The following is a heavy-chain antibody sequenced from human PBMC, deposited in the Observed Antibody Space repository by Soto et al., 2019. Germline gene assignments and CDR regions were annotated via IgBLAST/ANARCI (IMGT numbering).Heavy chain of an antibody. V-gene: IGHV4-30-4*01. CDR3: AREDCRSTSCSYSTGSYYFDY. CDR2: IYYSGNT. J-gene: IGHJ4*01. CDR1: GGSISSGDYY. D-gene: IGHD2-2*01. Sequence: QVQLQESGPGLVKPSQTLSLTCTVSGGSISSGDYYWSWIRQPPGKGLEWIGYIYYSGNTYYNPSLKSRITMSVDTSKNQFSLTLSSVTAADTAVYYCAREDCRSTSCSYSTGSYYFDYWGHGTLVTLSS.